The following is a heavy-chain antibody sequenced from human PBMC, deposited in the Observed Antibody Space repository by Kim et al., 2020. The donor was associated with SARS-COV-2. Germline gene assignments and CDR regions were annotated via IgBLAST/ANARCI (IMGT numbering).Heavy chain of an antibody. Sequence: ASVKVSCKASGYTFTSYAMHWVRQAPGQRLEWMGWINAGNGNTKYSQKFQGRVTITRDTSASTAYMELSSLRSEDTAVYYCARDLGPAAMADYWGQGTLVTVSS. J-gene: IGHJ4*02. CDR2: INAGNGNT. CDR3: ARDLGPAAMADY. V-gene: IGHV1-3*01. D-gene: IGHD2-2*01. CDR1: GYTFTSYA.